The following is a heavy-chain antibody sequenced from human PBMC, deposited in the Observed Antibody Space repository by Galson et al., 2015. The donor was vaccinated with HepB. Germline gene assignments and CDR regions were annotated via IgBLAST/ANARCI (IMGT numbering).Heavy chain of an antibody. J-gene: IGHJ6*04. V-gene: IGHV3-30*03. D-gene: IGHD3-3*01. CDR2: ISYDGSNR. CDR1: GFTFSNYG. Sequence: SLRLSCAASGFTFSNYGMHWVRQAPGKGLEWVAVISYDGSNRYYGDSVKGRFTISRDNSKNTLYLQMNSLRVEDTAVYYCARDMRSLEWLADYDYYYGLDVWGEGTTVSVSS. CDR3: ARDMRSLEWLADYDYYYGLDV.